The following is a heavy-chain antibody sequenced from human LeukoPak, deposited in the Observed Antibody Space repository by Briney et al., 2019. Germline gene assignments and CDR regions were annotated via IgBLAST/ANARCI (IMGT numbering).Heavy chain of an antibody. CDR1: GGSISSSSYY. CDR3: ARAFSGYDLPSSFFDY. V-gene: IGHV4-39*07. Sequence: SETLSLTCTVSGGSISSSSYYWGWIRQPPGKGLEWIGSIYTSGSTNYNPSLKSRVTISVDTSKNQFSLKLSSVTAADTAVYYCARAFSGYDLPSSFFDYWGQGTLVTVSS. D-gene: IGHD5-12*01. CDR2: IYTSGST. J-gene: IGHJ4*02.